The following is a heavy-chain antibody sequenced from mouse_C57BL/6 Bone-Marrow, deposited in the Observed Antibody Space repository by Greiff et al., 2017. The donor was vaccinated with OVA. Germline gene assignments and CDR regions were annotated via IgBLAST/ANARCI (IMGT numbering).Heavy chain of an antibody. CDR1: GYSFTSYY. J-gene: IGHJ3*01. D-gene: IGHD2-4*01. V-gene: IGHV1-66*01. CDR2: IYPGSGNT. CDR3: ARSYDYDAGFAY. Sequence: QVQLKQSGPELVKPGASVKISCKASGYSFTSYYIHWVKQRPGQGLEWIGWIYPGSGNTKYNEKFKGKATLTADTSSSTAYMQLSSLTSEDSAVYYCARSYDYDAGFAYWGQGTLVTVSA.